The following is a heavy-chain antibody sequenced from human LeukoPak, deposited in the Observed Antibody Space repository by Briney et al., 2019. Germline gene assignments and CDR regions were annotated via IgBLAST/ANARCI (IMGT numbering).Heavy chain of an antibody. Sequence: SVKVSCKASAGTFSSYAISWVRQAPGQGLEWMGGIIPIFGTANYAQKFQGRVTITADESTSTAYMELSSLRSEDTAVYYCARALGYDPPAYWGQGTLVTVSS. V-gene: IGHV1-69*13. CDR2: IIPIFGTA. CDR3: ARALGYDPPAY. J-gene: IGHJ4*02. D-gene: IGHD5-12*01. CDR1: AGTFSSYA.